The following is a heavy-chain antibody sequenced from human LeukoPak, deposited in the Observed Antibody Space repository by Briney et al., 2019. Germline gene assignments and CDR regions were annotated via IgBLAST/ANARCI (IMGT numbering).Heavy chain of an antibody. Sequence: SETLSLTCAVYGGSFSGYYWSWIRQPPGKGLEWIGEINHSGSTNYNPSLKSRVTISVDTSKTQFSLKLSSVTAADTAVYYCARGDFGYSYGYYRATPGFDYWGQGTLVTVSS. V-gene: IGHV4-34*01. J-gene: IGHJ4*02. CDR2: INHSGST. CDR3: ARGDFGYSYGYYRATPGFDY. D-gene: IGHD5-18*01. CDR1: GGSFSGYY.